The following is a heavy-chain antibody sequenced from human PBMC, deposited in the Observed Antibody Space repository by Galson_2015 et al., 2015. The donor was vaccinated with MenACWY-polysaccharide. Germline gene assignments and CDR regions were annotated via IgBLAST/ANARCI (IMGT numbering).Heavy chain of an antibody. Sequence: SLRLSCAASGFTFSDYGMSWFRQAPGKGLEWVAGFPSSGSRPYYADFVRGRFSVFRANSGNTLYLEMNSLRAEVTAMYYCAKDRSSGTSWYYFDLWGRGTLVTVSS. CDR1: GFTFSDYG. V-gene: IGHV3-23*01. CDR2: FPSSGSRP. CDR3: AKDRSSGTSWYYFDL. J-gene: IGHJ2*01. D-gene: IGHD6-19*01.